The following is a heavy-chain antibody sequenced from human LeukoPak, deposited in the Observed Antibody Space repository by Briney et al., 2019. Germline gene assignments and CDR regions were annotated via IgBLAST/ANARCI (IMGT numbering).Heavy chain of an antibody. D-gene: IGHD3-10*01. V-gene: IGHV4-39*01. CDR2: IYYNGDT. Sequence: SETLSLTCTVSGGSISGSNYYWGWVRQSPGRGLEWIGRIYYNGDTYYNPSLKSRVTISVDTSNDQFSMRLTSVTAADTTVYSCIRLGSHGSGSYYDAFDVWGQGTMVTVSS. CDR1: GGSISGSNYY. J-gene: IGHJ3*01. CDR3: IRLGSHGSGSYYDAFDV.